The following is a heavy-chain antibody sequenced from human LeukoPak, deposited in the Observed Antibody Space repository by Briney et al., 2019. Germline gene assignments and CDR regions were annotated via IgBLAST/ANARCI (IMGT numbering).Heavy chain of an antibody. V-gene: IGHV3-7*01. CDR3: ARYYGSGSPYREYYFDY. CDR2: VEQNGNEK. J-gene: IGHJ4*02. Sequence: GGSLRLSCAASGFIISSYWMTWVRQAPGREPEWVANVEQNGNEKYHADSVKGRFTISRDNAKNSLYLQMNSLRVEDTAVYYCARYYGSGSPYREYYFDYWGQGTLVTVSS. D-gene: IGHD3-10*01. CDR1: GFIISSYW.